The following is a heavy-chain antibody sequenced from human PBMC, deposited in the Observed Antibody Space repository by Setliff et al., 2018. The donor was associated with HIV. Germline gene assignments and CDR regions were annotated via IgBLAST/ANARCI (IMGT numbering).Heavy chain of an antibody. CDR1: GGSISSSSYY. CDR3: ARRNYYGSGSTWDYGMDV. J-gene: IGHJ6*02. D-gene: IGHD3-10*01. V-gene: IGHV4-39*01. CDR2: IYYSGST. Sequence: PSETLSLTCTVSGGSISSSSYYWGWIRQPPGKGLGWIGSIYYSGSTYYNPSLKSRVTISVDTSKNQFSLKLSSVTAADTAVYYCARRNYYGSGSTWDYGMDVWGQGTTVTVSS.